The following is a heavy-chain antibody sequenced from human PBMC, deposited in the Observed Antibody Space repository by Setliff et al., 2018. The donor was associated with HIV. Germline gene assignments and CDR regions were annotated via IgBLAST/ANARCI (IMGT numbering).Heavy chain of an antibody. Sequence: PSETLSLTCTVSGDSISSYYWSWIRQPAGKGLEWIGRIHTSGSTNYNPSLKSRVTLSVDTFKNQFSLKLSSVTAADTAVYYCARGSPRYSGSYGWFDPWGQGTLVTVSS. D-gene: IGHD1-26*01. CDR1: GDSISSYY. CDR2: IHTSGST. V-gene: IGHV4-4*07. J-gene: IGHJ5*02. CDR3: ARGSPRYSGSYGWFDP.